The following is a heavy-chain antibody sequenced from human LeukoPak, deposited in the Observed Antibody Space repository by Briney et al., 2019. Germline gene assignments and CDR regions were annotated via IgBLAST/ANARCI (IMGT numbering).Heavy chain of an antibody. CDR1: GDSVSGNTAT. CDR2: TYYKSKWYN. Sequence: SQTLSLTCVISGDSVSGNTATWNWIRQSPSRGLEWLGRTYYKSKWYNDYAVFVKSRITIKPDTSKNQFSLQLNSVSPDDTAVYYCARDAAPYCDSDCYVLDIWGQGTMVTVSS. V-gene: IGHV6-1*01. J-gene: IGHJ3*02. D-gene: IGHD2-21*01. CDR3: ARDAAPYCDSDCYVLDI.